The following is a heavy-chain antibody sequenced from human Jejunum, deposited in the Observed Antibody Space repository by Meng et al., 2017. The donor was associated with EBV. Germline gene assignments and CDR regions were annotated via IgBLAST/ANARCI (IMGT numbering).Heavy chain of an antibody. J-gene: IGHJ4*02. CDR1: GLTFSNAW. CDR2: IKSKSAGETI. Sequence: EVQVVESXXXXVXXGGSLRLSCVVSGLTFSNAWMTWVRQAPGKGLEWVGRIKSKSAGETIDYAAPVQGRFTISRDDSKNTVYLQMNSLKTEDTAVYYCLPSFASWGQGTLGTVSS. CDR3: LPSFAS. V-gene: IGHV3-15*01.